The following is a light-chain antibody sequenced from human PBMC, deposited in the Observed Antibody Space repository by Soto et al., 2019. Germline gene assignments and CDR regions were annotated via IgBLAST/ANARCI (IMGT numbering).Light chain of an antibody. CDR1: SSDVGGYNS. J-gene: IGLJ1*01. CDR2: DVS. V-gene: IGLV2-14*03. Sequence: QSALTQPASVSGSPGQSITISCTGTSSDVGGYNSVSWYQHHPGEAPKLMIYDVSNRPSGVSSRFSGSKSASTASLTISGLQAEDEADYYCSSYTSSNTRYVFGTGTKLTVL. CDR3: SSYTSSNTRYV.